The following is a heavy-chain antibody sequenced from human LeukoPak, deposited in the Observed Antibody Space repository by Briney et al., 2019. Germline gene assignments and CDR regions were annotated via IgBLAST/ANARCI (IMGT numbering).Heavy chain of an antibody. D-gene: IGHD3-16*01. V-gene: IGHV3-11*04. CDR3: ARNLYF. CDR1: GASISDYY. J-gene: IGHJ4*02. CDR2: IGSRGRTI. Sequence: LTCTVSGASISDYYWSWVRQTPGKGLEWVSYIGSRGRTIYYADSVKGRFTISRDNAKNSLYLQMNSLRAEDTAVYYCARNLYFGGQGTLVAVSS.